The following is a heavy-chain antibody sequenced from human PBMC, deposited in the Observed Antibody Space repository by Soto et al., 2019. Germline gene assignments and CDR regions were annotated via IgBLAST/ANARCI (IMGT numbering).Heavy chain of an antibody. CDR2: IYYSGST. Sequence: ETLSLTCTVSGGSISSYYWSWIRQPPGKGLEWIGYIYYSGSTNYNPSLKSRVTISVDTSKNQFSLKLSSVTAADTAVYYCARDLGELRSTGWFDPWGQGTLVTVSS. V-gene: IGHV4-59*01. J-gene: IGHJ5*02. CDR1: GGSISSYY. D-gene: IGHD1-26*01. CDR3: ARDLGELRSTGWFDP.